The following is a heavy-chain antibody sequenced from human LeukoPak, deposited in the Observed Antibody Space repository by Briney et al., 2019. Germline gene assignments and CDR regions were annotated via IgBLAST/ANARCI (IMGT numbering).Heavy chain of an antibody. CDR2: TIPILGIA. Sequence: SVKVSCKASGGTFSSYTISWVRQAPGQGLEWMGRTIPILGIANYAQKFQGRVTITADKSTSTAYMELSSLRSEDTAVYYCARDLSGLERLGEHNWFDPWGQGTLVTVSS. V-gene: IGHV1-69*04. D-gene: IGHD1-1*01. J-gene: IGHJ5*02. CDR3: ARDLSGLERLGEHNWFDP. CDR1: GGTFSSYT.